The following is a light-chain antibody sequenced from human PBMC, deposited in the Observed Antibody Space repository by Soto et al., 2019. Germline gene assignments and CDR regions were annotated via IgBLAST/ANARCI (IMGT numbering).Light chain of an antibody. V-gene: IGKV3-15*01. J-gene: IGKJ2*01. Sequence: EIVMTQSPATLSVSPGERATLSCRASQSVSSNLAWYQQKPGQAPRLLIYGASTRATGIPARFSGSGSGTEFNLTISSLQSEDFAVYYCQQYNTWPPYTVGQGTKLEIK. CDR2: GAS. CDR3: QQYNTWPPYT. CDR1: QSVSSN.